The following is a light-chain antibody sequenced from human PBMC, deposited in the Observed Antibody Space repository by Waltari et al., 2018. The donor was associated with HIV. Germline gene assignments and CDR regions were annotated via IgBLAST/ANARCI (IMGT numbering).Light chain of an antibody. CDR1: QSVSSRY. J-gene: IGKJ3*01. CDR3: QRFGSSLFA. CDR2: GVS. V-gene: IGKV3-20*01. Sequence: EIVLTQSPGTLPSSPGKRATLTCRTSQSVSSRYLAWYQHKPGQAPRLLIYGVSSRATGIPDRFSGSGSGTDFTLTISRLEPEDVAGYYCQRFGSSLFAFGPGTKVDI.